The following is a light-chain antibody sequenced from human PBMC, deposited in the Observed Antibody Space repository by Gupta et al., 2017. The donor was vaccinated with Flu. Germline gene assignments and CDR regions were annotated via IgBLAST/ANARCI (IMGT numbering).Light chain of an antibody. V-gene: IGLV2-23*01. Sequence: QSALTQPASVSGSPGQSITISCTGTSSDVGSYNLVSWYQHHPGKPPKLMIDEGNTRPSGISFRFSGSKSGTTASLTISGLEADDEEYYYYDSYAGGVVFGGGTKLTVL. CDR2: EGN. CDR1: SSDVGSYNL. CDR3: DSYAGGVV. J-gene: IGLJ2*01.